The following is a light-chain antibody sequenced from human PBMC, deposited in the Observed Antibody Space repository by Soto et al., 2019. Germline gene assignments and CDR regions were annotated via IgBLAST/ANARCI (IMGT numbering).Light chain of an antibody. CDR2: GTS. J-gene: IGKJ1*01. CDR1: QSISIW. V-gene: IGKV1-5*03. CDR3: QHYNDYSWT. Sequence: DIHMTQSHSTLSASVGDRVTITCRASQSISIWLAWYQQKPGRAPNLLIYGTSSLESGVPSRFSGSGSGTEFTLTISSLQPDDFATYYCQHYNDYSWTFGQGTKVEIK.